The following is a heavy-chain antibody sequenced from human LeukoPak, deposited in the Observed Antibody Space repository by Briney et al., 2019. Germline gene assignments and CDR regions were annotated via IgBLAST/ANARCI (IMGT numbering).Heavy chain of an antibody. CDR1: GFIVSNYC. J-gene: IGHJ4*02. CDR2: IKQDASET. D-gene: IGHD6-19*01. CDR3: ATDPSGPSDSSGWYYFDN. Sequence: PGASLRLSCAASGFIVSNYCMGWVRQAPGKGLEWVAYIKQDASETYYVDSVRGRFSISRDNAKNSLFLQMNSLRAEDTAVYYCATDPSGPSDSSGWYYFDNWGQGTLVTVSS. V-gene: IGHV3-7*01.